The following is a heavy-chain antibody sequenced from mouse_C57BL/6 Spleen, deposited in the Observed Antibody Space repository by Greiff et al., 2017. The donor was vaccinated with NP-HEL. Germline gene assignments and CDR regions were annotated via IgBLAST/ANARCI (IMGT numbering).Heavy chain of an antibody. V-gene: IGHV3-1*01. D-gene: IGHD2-3*01. Sequence: VQLQQSGPGMVKPSQSLSLTCTVTGYSITSGYDWHWIRHFPGNKLEWMGYISYSGSTNYNPSLKSRISITHDTSKNHFFLKLNSVTTEDTATYYCASGGYSLAYWGQGTLVTVSA. J-gene: IGHJ3*01. CDR3: ASGGYSLAY. CDR1: GYSITSGYD. CDR2: ISYSGST.